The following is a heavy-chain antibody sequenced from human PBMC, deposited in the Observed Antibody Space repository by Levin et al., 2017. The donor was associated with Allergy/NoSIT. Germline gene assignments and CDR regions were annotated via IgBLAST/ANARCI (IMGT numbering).Heavy chain of an antibody. CDR1: GFTFSSYG. V-gene: IGHV3-30*03. D-gene: IGHD5-18*01. Sequence: GESLKISCAASGFTFSSYGMHWVRQAPGKGLEWVAVISYDGSNKYYADSVKGRFTISRDNSKNTLYLQMNSLRAEDTAVYYCAADSYAEGYWGQGTLVTVSS. J-gene: IGHJ4*02. CDR2: ISYDGSNK. CDR3: AADSYAEGY.